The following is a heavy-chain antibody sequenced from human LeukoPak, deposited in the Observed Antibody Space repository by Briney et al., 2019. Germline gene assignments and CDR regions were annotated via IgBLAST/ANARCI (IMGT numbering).Heavy chain of an antibody. CDR1: GGSISSYH. CDR3: ARARADNWFDP. V-gene: IGHV4-59*12. CDR2: IYDSGST. Sequence: SETLSLTCTVSGGSISSYHWSWFRQAPGKGLEWIGYIYDSGSTNFNPSLKSRVTISVDTSKNQFSLKLSSVTAADTAVYYCARARADNWFDPWGQGTLVTVSS. D-gene: IGHD6-13*01. J-gene: IGHJ5*02.